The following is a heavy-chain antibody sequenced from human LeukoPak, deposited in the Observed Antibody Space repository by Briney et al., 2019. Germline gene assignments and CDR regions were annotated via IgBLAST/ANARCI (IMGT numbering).Heavy chain of an antibody. CDR3: AEDRSAAAVVGQLDS. Sequence: PGGSLRLSCAASGLGFSYYGIYWVRQAPGKGLEWVALIWYDGSSQHYAESVKGRFIISRDNSKNTVYLQTNSLRAGDTAVYYCAEDRSAAAVVGQLDSWGQGTLVTVYS. J-gene: IGHJ5*01. D-gene: IGHD6-13*01. CDR2: IWYDGSSQ. V-gene: IGHV3-33*06. CDR1: GLGFSYYG.